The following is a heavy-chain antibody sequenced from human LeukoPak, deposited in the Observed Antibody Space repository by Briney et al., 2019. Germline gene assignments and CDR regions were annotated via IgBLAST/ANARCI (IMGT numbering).Heavy chain of an antibody. J-gene: IGHJ4*02. CDR2: IYYSGST. D-gene: IGHD2-2*01. CDR1: GGSVSSGRYY. CDR3: ARDVGYCSSTSCAWVTDY. Sequence: PSEALSLTCTVSGGSVSSGRYYWSWIRQPPGKGLEWIGYIYYSGSTNYNPSLKSRVTISVDTSKNQFSLKLSSVTAADTAVYYCARDVGYCSSTSCAWVTDYWGQGTLVTVSS. V-gene: IGHV4-61*01.